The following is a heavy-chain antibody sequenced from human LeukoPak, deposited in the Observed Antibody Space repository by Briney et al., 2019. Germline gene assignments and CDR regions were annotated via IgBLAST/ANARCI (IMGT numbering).Heavy chain of an antibody. Sequence: PGGPLRLSCVASGFTFSTFGMNWVRQAPGKELEWVSYVSSSRTTIYYADSVKGRFTISRDDAKSSLYLQMNSLRAEDTALYYCARMSTGYYDDYWGQGTLVAVSS. CDR3: ARMSTGYYDDY. D-gene: IGHD3-9*01. J-gene: IGHJ4*02. CDR2: VSSSRTTI. CDR1: GFTFSTFG. V-gene: IGHV3-48*01.